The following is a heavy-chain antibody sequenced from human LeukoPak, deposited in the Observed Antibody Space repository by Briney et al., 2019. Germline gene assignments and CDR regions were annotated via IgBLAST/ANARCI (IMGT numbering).Heavy chain of an antibody. V-gene: IGHV5-51*01. J-gene: IGHJ4*02. CDR3: ARRKDYDILTGSSQYYFDY. Sequence: GESLKISCKGSGYSFTRHWIGWVRQMPGKGLEWMGIIYPGDSDTRYSPSFQGQVTISADKSISTAYLQWSSLKASDTAMYFCARRKDYDILTGSSQYYFDYWGQGTLVTVPS. CDR1: GYSFTRHW. D-gene: IGHD3-9*01. CDR2: IYPGDSDT.